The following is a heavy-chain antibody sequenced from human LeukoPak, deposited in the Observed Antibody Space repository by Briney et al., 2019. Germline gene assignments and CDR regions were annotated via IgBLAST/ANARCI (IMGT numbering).Heavy chain of an antibody. V-gene: IGHV1-8*03. CDR2: MNPNSGNT. CDR3: ARGRKDGDYDQGWFDP. J-gene: IGHJ5*02. D-gene: IGHD4-17*01. CDR1: GGTFSSYA. Sequence: ASVKVSCKASGGTFSSYAFSWVRQAPGQGLEWMGWMNPNSGNTGYAQKFQGRVTITRNTSISTAYMELSSLRSEDTAVYYCARGRKDGDYDQGWFDPWGQGTLVTVSS.